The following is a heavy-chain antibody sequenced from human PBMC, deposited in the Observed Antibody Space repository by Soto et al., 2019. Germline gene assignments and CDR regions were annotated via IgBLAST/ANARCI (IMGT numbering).Heavy chain of an antibody. D-gene: IGHD6-13*01. CDR3: ATWDSSSWTRGGMDV. V-gene: IGHV1-18*01. Sequence: QVQLVQSGAEVKKPGASVKVSCKASGYTFTSYGISWVRQAPVQGLEWMGWISAYNGNTNYAQMLQGRVTMTTDTSTSKAYMELRSLRSDGRAVYYCATWDSSSWTRGGMDVWGQGTTGTVS. CDR1: GYTFTSYG. J-gene: IGHJ6*02. CDR2: ISAYNGNT.